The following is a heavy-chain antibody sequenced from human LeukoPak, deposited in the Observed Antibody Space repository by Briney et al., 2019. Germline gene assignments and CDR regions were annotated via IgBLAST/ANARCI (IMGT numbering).Heavy chain of an antibody. CDR3: ATRGSSDYYFDY. CDR2: ISAYSGNA. J-gene: IGHJ4*02. Sequence: GASVKVSCKASGFTFSTYGFTWVRQAPGQGLEWMGWISAYSGNADYAQKFQDRFTMTTDTSTNTAYMELRSLRSEDTAVYYCATRGSSDYYFDYWGQGTLVTVSS. CDR1: GFTFSTYG. V-gene: IGHV1-18*01. D-gene: IGHD6-6*01.